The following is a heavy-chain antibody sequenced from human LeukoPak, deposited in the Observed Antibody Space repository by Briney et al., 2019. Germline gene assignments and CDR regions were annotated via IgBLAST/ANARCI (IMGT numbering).Heavy chain of an antibody. CDR2: INHSGST. V-gene: IGHV4-34*01. CDR1: GGSFSGYY. J-gene: IGHJ5*02. Sequence: ASETLSLTCAVYGGSFSGYYWSRIRQPPGKGLEWIGEINHSGSTNYNPSLKSRVTISVDTSKNQFSLKLSSVTAVDTAVYYCARTQSAYYDFWSGYLYNWFDPWGQGTLVTVSS. D-gene: IGHD3-3*01. CDR3: ARTQSAYYDFWSGYLYNWFDP.